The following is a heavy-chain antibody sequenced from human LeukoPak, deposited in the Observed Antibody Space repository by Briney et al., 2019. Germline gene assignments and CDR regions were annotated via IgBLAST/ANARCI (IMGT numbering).Heavy chain of an antibody. V-gene: IGHV4-39*01. CDR3: ARHSGMTTVTAYLDC. D-gene: IGHD4-17*01. Sequence: PSETLSLTCTVSGGSISSSSYYWSWIRQPPGKGLEWIGSIYYSGDTYYNPSLKSRVTISVDTSKNQFSLKLSSVTAADTAVYYCARHSGMTTVTAYLDCWGQGTLVTVSS. CDR1: GGSISSSSYY. CDR2: IYYSGDT. J-gene: IGHJ4*02.